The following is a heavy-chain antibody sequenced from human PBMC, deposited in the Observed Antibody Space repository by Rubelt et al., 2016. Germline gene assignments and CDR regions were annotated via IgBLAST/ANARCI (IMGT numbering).Heavy chain of an antibody. CDR3: VRDKGFGDHGMDV. V-gene: IGHV1-18*01. J-gene: IGHJ6*02. Sequence: QVQLVQSGAEGKKPGASVKVSCKASGYTFTSYGMSWVRQAPGQGLEWMGWIRGSNGDTNYEQTLQGRVTVTTDTSTSTAYMELRSLRSDDPAVYYCVRDKGFGDHGMDVWGQGTTVTVSS. D-gene: IGHD4-17*01. CDR1: GYTFTSYG. CDR2: IRGSNGDT.